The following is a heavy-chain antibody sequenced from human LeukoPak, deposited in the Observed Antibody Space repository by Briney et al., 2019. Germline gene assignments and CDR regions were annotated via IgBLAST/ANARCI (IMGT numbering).Heavy chain of an antibody. CDR1: GFTFSDYY. Sequence: GGSPRLSCAASGFTFSDYYMSWIRQAPGKGLEWVSYISSSGSTIYYADSVKGRFTISRDNAKNSLYLQMNSLRAEDTAVYYCASPVLLWFGESYDAFDIWGQGTMVTVSS. J-gene: IGHJ3*02. V-gene: IGHV3-11*01. CDR2: ISSSGSTI. CDR3: ASPVLLWFGESYDAFDI. D-gene: IGHD3-10*01.